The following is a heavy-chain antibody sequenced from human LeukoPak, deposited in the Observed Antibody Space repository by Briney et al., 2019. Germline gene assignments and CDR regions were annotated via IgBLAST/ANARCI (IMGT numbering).Heavy chain of an antibody. J-gene: IGHJ4*02. CDR3: AREAAVYYYGSGSYPVDY. Sequence: PGGSLRLSCAASGFTFSSYAMHWVRQAPGKGLEWVAVISYDGSNKYYADSVKGRFTISRDNSKNTLYLQMNSLRAEDTAVYYCAREAAVYYYGSGSYPVDYWGQGTLVTVSS. CDR1: GFTFSSYA. D-gene: IGHD3-10*01. V-gene: IGHV3-30-3*01. CDR2: ISYDGSNK.